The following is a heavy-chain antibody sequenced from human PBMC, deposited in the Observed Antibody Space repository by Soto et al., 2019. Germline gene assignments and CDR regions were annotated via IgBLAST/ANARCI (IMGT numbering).Heavy chain of an antibody. J-gene: IGHJ2*01. CDR3: ARIILPQKKVGATKNWYFDL. CDR1: GYTFTSYG. CDR2: ISAYNGNT. Sequence: QVQLVQSGAEVKKPGASVKVSCKASGYTFTSYGISWVRQAPGQGLEWMGWISAYNGNTNYAQKLQGRVTMTTDTSTSTAYMELRSLRSDDTAVYYCARIILPQKKVGATKNWYFDLWGRGTLVTVSS. D-gene: IGHD1-26*01. V-gene: IGHV1-18*01.